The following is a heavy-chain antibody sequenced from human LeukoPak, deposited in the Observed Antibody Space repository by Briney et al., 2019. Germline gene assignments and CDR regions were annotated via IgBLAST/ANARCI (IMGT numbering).Heavy chain of an antibody. D-gene: IGHD2-2*01. J-gene: IGHJ5*02. Sequence: KASETLSLTCAVYGGSFSGYYRSWIRQPPGKGLEWIGEINHSGSTNYNPSLKSRVTISVDTSKNQFSLKLSSVTAADTAVYYCARGQYQLAFDPWGQGTLVTVSS. CDR2: INHSGST. CDR3: ARGQYQLAFDP. CDR1: GGSFSGYY. V-gene: IGHV4-34*01.